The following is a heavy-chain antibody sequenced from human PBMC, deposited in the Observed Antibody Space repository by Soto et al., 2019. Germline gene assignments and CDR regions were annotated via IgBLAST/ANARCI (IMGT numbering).Heavy chain of an antibody. J-gene: IGHJ3*02. D-gene: IGHD3-10*01. CDR2: ISGYNGNT. CDR3: ARVGSAGDAFDI. V-gene: IGHV1-18*01. CDR1: GYTFTSYA. Sequence: ASVKVSCKASGYTFTSYAISWVRQAPGHGLEWMGWISGYNGNTNYAQKLQGRVTMTTDTSTSTAYMELRSLRSDDTAVYYCARVGSAGDAFDIWGLGTMVTVSS.